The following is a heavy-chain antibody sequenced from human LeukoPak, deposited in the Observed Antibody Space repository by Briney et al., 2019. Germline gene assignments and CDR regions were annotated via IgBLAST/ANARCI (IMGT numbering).Heavy chain of an antibody. V-gene: IGHV1-18*01. CDR1: GYTFTSYH. J-gene: IGHJ4*02. Sequence: ASVKVSCKASGYTFTSYHINWVRQAPGQGLEWMGWINVYNGYTEFAQKFQGRVTMTTDTSTRTTYMELRGLRSDDTAVYYCARDSGWELKQYYFDHWGQGTLVTVSS. CDR3: ARDSGWELKQYYFDH. CDR2: INVYNGYT. D-gene: IGHD1-26*01.